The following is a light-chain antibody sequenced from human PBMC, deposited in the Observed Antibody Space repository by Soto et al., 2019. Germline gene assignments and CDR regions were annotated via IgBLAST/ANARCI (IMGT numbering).Light chain of an antibody. CDR2: KAS. CDR1: QSISSW. J-gene: IGKJ1*01. CDR3: QQYNSYSWT. Sequence: DIQMTQSPSTLSASVGDRVTITCRANQSISSWLAWYQQKPGKAPKLLIYKASSLESGVPSRFSGSGSVTEFTLTISSLQPDDFATYYCQQYNSYSWTFGQGTKVEIK. V-gene: IGKV1-5*03.